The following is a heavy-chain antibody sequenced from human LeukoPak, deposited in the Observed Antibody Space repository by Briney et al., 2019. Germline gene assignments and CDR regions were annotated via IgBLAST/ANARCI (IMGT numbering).Heavy chain of an antibody. Sequence: SETLSLTCAVSGASISSGGYYWSWIRHHPGKGLEWIAYIYYTGSTYYNPSLKSRVTISLDTPKNQFSLKLSSVTAADTAVYYCARDHGAGPTDYWGQGNRVTVSS. D-gene: IGHD3-10*01. CDR3: ARDHGAGPTDY. V-gene: IGHV4-31*11. CDR1: GASISSGGYY. CDR2: IYYTGST. J-gene: IGHJ4*02.